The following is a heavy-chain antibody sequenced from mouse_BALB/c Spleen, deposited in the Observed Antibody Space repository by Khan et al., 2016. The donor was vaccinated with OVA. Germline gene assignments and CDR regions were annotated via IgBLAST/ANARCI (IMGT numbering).Heavy chain of an antibody. Sequence: EVELVESGGGLVKPGGSLKFSCAASGFTFSSYSMSWVRQTPEKRLEWVATITSGGSYTYYPDSVKGRFTISRDNAKNTLYLQMSSLKSEDTAMYYCSRDRKYYGSSFYFDYWGQGTTLTVSS. CDR1: GFTFSSYS. D-gene: IGHD1-1*01. V-gene: IGHV5-6-4*01. CDR2: ITSGGSYT. CDR3: SRDRKYYGSSFYFDY. J-gene: IGHJ2*01.